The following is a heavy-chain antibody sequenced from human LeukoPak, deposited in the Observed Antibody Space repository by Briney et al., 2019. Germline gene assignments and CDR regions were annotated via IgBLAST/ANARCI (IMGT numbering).Heavy chain of an antibody. CDR3: ARSVGRGWLVGLAWFDP. CDR1: GVSISNYY. V-gene: IGHV4-59*01. J-gene: IGHJ5*02. CDR2: IYYSGST. Sequence: SETLSLTCTVSGVSISNYYWSWIRQPPGKGLEWIGYIYYSGSTNYNPSLKSRVTISVDTSKNQFSLKLSSVTAADTAVYYCARSVGRGWLVGLAWFDPWGQGTLVTVSS. D-gene: IGHD6-19*01.